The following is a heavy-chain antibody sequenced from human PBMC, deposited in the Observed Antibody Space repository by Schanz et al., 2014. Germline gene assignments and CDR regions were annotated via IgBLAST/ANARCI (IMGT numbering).Heavy chain of an antibody. CDR1: GFIVRSNY. CDR2: VHPGGST. J-gene: IGHJ5*01. V-gene: IGHV3-66*04. CDR3: AKQHIVRGVIYLNWFDS. Sequence: EVQLVESGGGLVQPGGSLRLSCAVSGFIVRSNYMTWVRQAPGKGLEWVSFVHPGGSTYYPDSVKGRFTISRDSSKNTLYLQMNSLRPEDTAIYYCAKQHIVRGVIYLNWFDSWGQGTLVTVSS. D-gene: IGHD3-10*01.